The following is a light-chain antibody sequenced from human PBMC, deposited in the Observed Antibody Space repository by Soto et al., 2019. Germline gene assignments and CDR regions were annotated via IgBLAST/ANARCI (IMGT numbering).Light chain of an antibody. CDR2: DAS. CDR3: QQRNTWPPVT. V-gene: IGKV3-11*01. CDR1: QSVSRH. Sequence: VWAQTPSTLAFSPEERAPLSWSASQSVSRHLAWYQQKPGQAPRLLIYDASNRATGIPARFSGSGSGTDFTLTISSLEPEDFAVYYCQQRNTWPPVTFGGGSKVDI. J-gene: IGKJ4*01.